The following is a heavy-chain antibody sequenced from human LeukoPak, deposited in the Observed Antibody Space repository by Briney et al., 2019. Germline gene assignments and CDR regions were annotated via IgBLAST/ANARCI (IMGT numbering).Heavy chain of an antibody. V-gene: IGHV3-9*01. CDR1: GFTFDDYA. CDR3: AKDNYYDTKSAFDY. CDR2: ISWNSGSI. D-gene: IGHD3-22*01. Sequence: GRSLRLSCAASGFTFDDYAMHWVRQAPGKGLEWVSGISWNSGSIGYADSVKGRFTISRDNAKNSLYLQMNSLRAEDTALYYCAKDNYYDTKSAFDYWGLGTLVTVSS. J-gene: IGHJ4*02.